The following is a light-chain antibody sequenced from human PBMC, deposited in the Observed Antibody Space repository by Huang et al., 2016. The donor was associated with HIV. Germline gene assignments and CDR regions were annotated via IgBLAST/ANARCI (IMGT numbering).Light chain of an antibody. Sequence: EIVMTQSPVTLSVSPRESATLSCRASQNVSTHLAWYQHKPGRAPRLLIYGASTRATSVPARFSASGSGTEFTLTVGGLRSDDFAVYYCQHYDNWAPATFGQGTKLEFK. CDR3: QHYDNWAPAT. CDR2: GAS. CDR1: QNVSTH. J-gene: IGKJ1*01. V-gene: IGKV3-15*01.